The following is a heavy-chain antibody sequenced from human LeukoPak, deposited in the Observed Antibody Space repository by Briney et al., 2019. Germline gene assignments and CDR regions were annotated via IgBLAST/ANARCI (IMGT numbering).Heavy chain of an antibody. Sequence: ASVKVSCKASGYTFTSYSMHWVRQAPGQGLEWMGIINPSGGSTSYAQKFQGRVTMTRDMSTSTVYMELSSLRSEDTAVYYCVRVRDGYNDAYDIWGQGTMVTVPS. CDR2: INPSGGST. CDR3: VRVRDGYNDAYDI. D-gene: IGHD5-24*01. V-gene: IGHV1-46*01. CDR1: GYTFTSYS. J-gene: IGHJ3*02.